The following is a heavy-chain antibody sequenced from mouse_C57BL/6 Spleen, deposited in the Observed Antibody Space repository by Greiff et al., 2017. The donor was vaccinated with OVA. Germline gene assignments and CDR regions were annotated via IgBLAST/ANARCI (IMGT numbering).Heavy chain of an antibody. CDR1: GYTFTDYY. V-gene: IGHV1-19*01. J-gene: IGHJ1*03. D-gene: IGHD4-1*01. CDR3: ARYNWDVWYFDV. CDR2: INPYNGGT. Sequence: VQLQQSGPVLVKPGASVKMSCKASGYTFTDYYMNWVKQSHGKSLEWIGVINPYNGGTSYNQKFKGKATLTVDKSSSTAYMELNSLTYEDSAVYYCARYNWDVWYFDVWGTGTTVTVSS.